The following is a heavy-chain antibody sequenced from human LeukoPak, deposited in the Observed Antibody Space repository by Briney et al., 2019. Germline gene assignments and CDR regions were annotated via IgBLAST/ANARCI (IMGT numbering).Heavy chain of an antibody. V-gene: IGHV4-39*06. J-gene: IGHJ4*02. CDR2: IYYSGST. CDR1: GGSISSSSYY. CDR3: ARDCSSTSCYGAFDY. Sequence: SETLSLTCTVSGGSISSSSYYWGWIRQPPGKGLEWIGSIYYSGSTYYNPSLKSRVTISVDTSKNQFPLKLSSVTAADTAVYYCARDCSSTSCYGAFDYWGQGTLVTVSS. D-gene: IGHD2-2*01.